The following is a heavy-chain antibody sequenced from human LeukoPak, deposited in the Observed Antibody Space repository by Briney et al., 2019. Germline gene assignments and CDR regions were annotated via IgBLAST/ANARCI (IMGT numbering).Heavy chain of an antibody. CDR1: GGTFSSYA. D-gene: IGHD3-3*01. CDR3: AARGGYDFWSGYTNYYYYYYMDV. CDR2: IIPIFGTA. Sequence: SVKVSCKASGGTFSSYAISWVRPAPGQGLEWMGGIIPIFGTANYAQKFQGRVTITADESTSTAYMELSSLRSEDTAVYYCAARGGYDFWSGYTNYYYYYYMDVWGKGTTVTVSS. V-gene: IGHV1-69*13. J-gene: IGHJ6*03.